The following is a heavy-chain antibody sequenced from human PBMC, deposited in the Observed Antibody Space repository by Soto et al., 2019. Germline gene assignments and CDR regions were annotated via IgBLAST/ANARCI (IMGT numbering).Heavy chain of an antibody. Sequence: SQTLSLTCAISGDSVSSNSASWNCIRQSPSRGLEWLGRTYYRSKWYNDYAVSVKSRITINPDTSKNQLSLQVNSVTPEDTAVYYCVRSAAAPYWYFDLWGRGTLVTVSS. V-gene: IGHV6-1*01. J-gene: IGHJ2*01. D-gene: IGHD6-13*01. CDR3: VRSAAAPYWYFDL. CDR1: GDSVSSNSAS. CDR2: TYYRSKWYN.